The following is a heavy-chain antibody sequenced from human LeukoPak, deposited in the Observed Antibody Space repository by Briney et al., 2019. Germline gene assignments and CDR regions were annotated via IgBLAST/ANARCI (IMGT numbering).Heavy chain of an antibody. CDR2: ISSSSSTI. J-gene: IGHJ1*01. V-gene: IGHV3-48*01. D-gene: IGHD2-21*02. CDR1: GFTFSSYS. Sequence: GGSLRLSCAASGFTFSSYSMNWVRQAPGKGLEWVSYISSSSSTIYYADSVKGRFTISRDNAKNSLYLQMNSLRAEDTAVYYCAHCGGDCYPEYFQHWGQGTLVSASS. CDR3: AHCGGDCYPEYFQH.